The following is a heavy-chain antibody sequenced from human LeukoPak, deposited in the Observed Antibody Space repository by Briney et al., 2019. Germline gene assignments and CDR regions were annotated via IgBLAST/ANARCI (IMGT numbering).Heavy chain of an antibody. D-gene: IGHD3-3*01. V-gene: IGHV3-66*02. Sequence: GGSLRFSCAASGFIVSSNYMSWVRQAPGKGLEWVSVIYSGGSTYYADSVKGRFTISRDKSKNTLFLQMNSLRAEDTAVYYCARGVHDFWSGFYFDYWGQGTLVTVSS. CDR1: GFIVSSNY. CDR2: IYSGGST. J-gene: IGHJ4*02. CDR3: ARGVHDFWSGFYFDY.